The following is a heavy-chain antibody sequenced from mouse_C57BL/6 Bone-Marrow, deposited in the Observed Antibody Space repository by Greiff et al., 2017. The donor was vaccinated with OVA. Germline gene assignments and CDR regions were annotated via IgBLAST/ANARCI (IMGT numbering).Heavy chain of an antibody. CDR1: GYTFTSYW. D-gene: IGHD4-1*01. CDR3: ARFGDSGTLFAY. Sequence: QVQPQQPGAELVKPGASVKLSCKASGYTFTSYWMHWVKQRPGQGLEWIGMIHPNSGSTNYNEKFKSKATLTVDKSSSTAYMQLSSLTSEDSAVYYCARFGDSGTLFAYWGQGTLVTVSA. CDR2: IHPNSGST. J-gene: IGHJ3*01. V-gene: IGHV1-64*01.